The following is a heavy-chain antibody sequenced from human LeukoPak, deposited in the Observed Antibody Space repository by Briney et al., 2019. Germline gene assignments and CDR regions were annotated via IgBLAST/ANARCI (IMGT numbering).Heavy chain of an antibody. CDR2: IYHSGRT. CDR1: GGSISSGGYS. J-gene: IGHJ4*02. CDR3: ARHGHHGDHDY. Sequence: SETLSLTCAVSGGSISSGGYSWSWIRQPPGKGLEWIGYIYHSGRTYYNPSLKSRVTISIDTSKNQFSLKLTPVTAADRALYYCARHGHHGDHDYWGRETRVTVSS. D-gene: IGHD2-21*02. V-gene: IGHV4-30-2*03.